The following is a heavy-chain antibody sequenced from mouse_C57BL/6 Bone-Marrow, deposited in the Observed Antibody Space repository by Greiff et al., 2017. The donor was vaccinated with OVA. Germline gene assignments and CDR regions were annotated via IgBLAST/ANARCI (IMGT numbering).Heavy chain of an antibody. Sequence: QVQLQQSGAELVKPGASVKMSCKASGYTFTSYWITWVKQRPGQGLEWIGDIYPGSGSTNYNEKFKSKATLTVDTASSTAYMQLSSLTSEDSAVYYCARGDYGSSRWGQGTTLTVSS. CDR3: ARGDYGSSR. CDR1: GYTFTSYW. J-gene: IGHJ2*01. CDR2: IYPGSGST. D-gene: IGHD1-1*01. V-gene: IGHV1-55*01.